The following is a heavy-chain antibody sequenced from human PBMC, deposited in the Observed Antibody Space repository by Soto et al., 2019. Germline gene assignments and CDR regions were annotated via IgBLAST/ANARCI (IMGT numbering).Heavy chain of an antibody. CDR1: GFTFSGSW. Sequence: DVQLVESGGGLVQPGESVRLTCVASGFTFSGSWMSWVRQAPGKGLEWVANIKEDGSDKYYVDSVKGRFTISRDNAKNLLYLQMNSLRAEDTAVYYCAKGGGNFDQWGQGTLVTVSS. CDR2: IKEDGSDK. V-gene: IGHV3-7*04. D-gene: IGHD3-16*01. J-gene: IGHJ4*02. CDR3: AKGGGNFDQ.